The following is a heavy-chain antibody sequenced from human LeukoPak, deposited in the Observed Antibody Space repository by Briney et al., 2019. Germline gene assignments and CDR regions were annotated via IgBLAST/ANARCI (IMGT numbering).Heavy chain of an antibody. V-gene: IGHV3-53*01. Sequence: GGSLRLSCAASGFTVSSNYMSWVRQAPGKGLEWVSVIYSGGSTYYADSVRGRFTISRDNSKNTLYLQMNGLRAEDTAVYYCAKDITMVRGIIERHYYGMDVWGQGTTVTVSS. CDR2: IYSGGST. CDR1: GFTVSSNY. D-gene: IGHD3-10*01. CDR3: AKDITMVRGIIERHYYGMDV. J-gene: IGHJ6*02.